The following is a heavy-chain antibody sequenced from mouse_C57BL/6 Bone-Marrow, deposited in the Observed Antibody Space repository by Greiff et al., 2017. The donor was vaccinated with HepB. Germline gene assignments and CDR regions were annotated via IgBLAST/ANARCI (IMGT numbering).Heavy chain of an antibody. V-gene: IGHV1-15*01. J-gene: IGHJ3*01. CDR2: IDPETGGT. Sequence: QVQLKQSGAELVRPGASVTLSCKASGYTFTDYEMHWVKQTPVHGLEWIGAIDPETGGTAYNQKFKGKAILTADKSSSTAYMELRSLTSEDSAVYYCTRWGYGYGAYWGQGTLVTVSA. CDR1: GYTFTDYE. CDR3: TRWGYGYGAY. D-gene: IGHD2-2*01.